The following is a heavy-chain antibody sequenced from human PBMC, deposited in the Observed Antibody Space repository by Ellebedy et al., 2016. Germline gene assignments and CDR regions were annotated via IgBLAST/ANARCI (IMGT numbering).Heavy chain of an antibody. D-gene: IGHD2-21*01. Sequence: GGSLRLSCAASGFTFSSYSMNWVRQAPGKGLVWVSRINSDGRSYADSVKGRFTISRDNAKNTLYLQMNSLRAEDTAVYYCARDIGGDNAFDIWGQGTMVTVSS. CDR3: ARDIGGDNAFDI. J-gene: IGHJ3*02. CDR1: GFTFSSYS. CDR2: INSDGR. V-gene: IGHV3-74*01.